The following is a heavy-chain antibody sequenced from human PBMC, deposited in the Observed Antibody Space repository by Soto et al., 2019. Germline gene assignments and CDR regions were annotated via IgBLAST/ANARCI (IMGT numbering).Heavy chain of an antibody. Sequence: PSETLSLTCLVSGDSISSSSYYWGWIRQPPGKGLEWIGSIYHSGRTYYNPSLKSRVSISIDTSKNQFSLKLSSVTAADTALYYCARQRTTVVTQAYFDYWGQGALVTVS. V-gene: IGHV4-39*01. CDR1: GDSISSSSYY. CDR3: ARQRTTVVTQAYFDY. J-gene: IGHJ4*02. D-gene: IGHD2-21*02. CDR2: IYHSGRT.